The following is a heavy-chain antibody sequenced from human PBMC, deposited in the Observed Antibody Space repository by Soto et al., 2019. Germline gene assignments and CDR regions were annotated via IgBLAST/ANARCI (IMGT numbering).Heavy chain of an antibody. J-gene: IGHJ5*02. Sequence: HWVRQAPGKGLEWVAVISYDGSNKYYADSVKGRFTISRDNSKNTLYLQMNSLRAEDTAVYYCARGDCSSTSCHGFDPWGQGTLVTVSS. D-gene: IGHD2-2*01. CDR2: ISYDGSNK. V-gene: IGHV3-30-3*01. CDR3: ARGDCSSTSCHGFDP.